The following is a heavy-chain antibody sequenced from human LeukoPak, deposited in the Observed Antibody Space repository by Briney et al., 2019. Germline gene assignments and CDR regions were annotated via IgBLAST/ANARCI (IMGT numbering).Heavy chain of an antibody. J-gene: IGHJ6*03. D-gene: IGHD4-23*01. V-gene: IGHV3-74*03. Sequence: PGGSLRLSCAASGFTFSESWMQWVRQAPGKGLVWVSRITCDGSDTKYADFVEGRFTISRDNANDTLYLQVNSLRAEDTAVYYCVRESPRYGNWYVDVWGKGTMVTVSS. CDR2: ITCDGSDT. CDR1: GFTFSESW. CDR3: VRESPRYGNWYVDV.